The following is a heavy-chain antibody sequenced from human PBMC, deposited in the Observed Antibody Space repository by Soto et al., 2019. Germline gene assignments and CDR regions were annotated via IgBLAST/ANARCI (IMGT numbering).Heavy chain of an antibody. D-gene: IGHD5-18*01. Sequence: SETLSLTCTFSCGSIISGDYYWSWIRQPPGKGLEWIGYIYYSGSTYYNPSLKSRVTISVDTSKNQFSLKLSSVTAADTAVYYCARDTAMARDRVYYYGMDVWGQGTTVTVSS. CDR2: IYYSGST. J-gene: IGHJ6*02. CDR1: CGSIISGDYY. V-gene: IGHV4-30-4*01. CDR3: ARDTAMARDRVYYYGMDV.